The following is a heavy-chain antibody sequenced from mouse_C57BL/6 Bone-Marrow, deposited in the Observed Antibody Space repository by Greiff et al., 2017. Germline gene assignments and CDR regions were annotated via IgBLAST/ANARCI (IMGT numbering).Heavy chain of an antibody. CDR1: GYTFTSYW. CDR2: IDPSDSYT. V-gene: IGHV1-50*01. CDR3: AMEDWDGY. D-gene: IGHD4-1*01. J-gene: IGHJ2*01. Sequence: QVQLKQPGAELVKPGASVKLSCKASGYTFTSYWMQWVKQRPGQGLEWIGEIDPSDSYTNYNQKFKGKATLTVDTSSSTAYMQLSSLTSEDSAVYYCAMEDWDGYWGQGTTLTVSS.